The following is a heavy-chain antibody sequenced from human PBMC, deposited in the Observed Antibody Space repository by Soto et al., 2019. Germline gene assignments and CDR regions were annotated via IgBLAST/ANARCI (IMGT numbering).Heavy chain of an antibody. CDR1: GYIFSSYW. CDR2: IYPGDSDT. CDR3: ARPYGGNSPFFDY. Sequence: GRSLKISCKGSGYIFSSYWIGWVRQVPGKGLEWMGNIYPGDSDTRYSPSFQGHVTISIDKSINTAYLQWTSLRASDTAMYYCARPYGGNSPFFDYWGQGSLVTVSS. J-gene: IGHJ4*01. V-gene: IGHV5-51*03. D-gene: IGHD4-17*01.